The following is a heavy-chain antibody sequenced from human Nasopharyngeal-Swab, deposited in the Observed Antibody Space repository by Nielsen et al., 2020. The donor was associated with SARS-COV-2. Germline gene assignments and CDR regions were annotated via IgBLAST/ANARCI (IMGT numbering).Heavy chain of an antibody. CDR1: GGSFSSYA. CDR3: ARLIEYSSSLVEYGMDV. CDR2: IIPIFGTA. D-gene: IGHD6-6*01. J-gene: IGHJ6*02. V-gene: IGHV1-69*13. Sequence: SVQVSCKASGGSFSSYAIIWVRHAPAQGLEWMGGIIPIFGTANYAQKFQGRVTITADESTSTAYIELSSLRSEDTAVYYCARLIEYSSSLVEYGMDVWGQGTTVTVSS.